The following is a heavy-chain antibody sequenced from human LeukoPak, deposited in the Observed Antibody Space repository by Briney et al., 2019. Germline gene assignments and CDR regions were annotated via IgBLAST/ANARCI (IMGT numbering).Heavy chain of an antibody. CDR1: GFTFSSYA. V-gene: IGHV3-30*01. CDR2: ISYDGSNK. Sequence: PGGSLRLSCAASGFTFSSYAMHWVRQAPGKGLEWVAVISYDGSNKYYADSVKGRFTISRDNSKNTLYLQMNSLRAEDTAVYFCARDGCGGGTCLDYWGQGTLVTVSS. D-gene: IGHD2-21*01. CDR3: ARDGCGGGTCLDY. J-gene: IGHJ4*02.